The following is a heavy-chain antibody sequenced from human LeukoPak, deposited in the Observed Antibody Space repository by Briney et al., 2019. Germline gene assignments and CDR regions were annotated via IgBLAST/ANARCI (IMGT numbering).Heavy chain of an antibody. J-gene: IGHJ4*02. D-gene: IGHD3-16*01. CDR2: VKQDGSGE. V-gene: IGHV3-7*03. CDR1: GFNLTDYW. Sequence: GGSLRLSCAASGFNLTDYWMSWVRQAPGKGLEWVANVKQDGSGEYYVDSVRGRFTISRDNAKNSLFLQMNSLRAEDTAVYYCARTMGLGPGGHFDYWGQGTLVTVSA. CDR3: ARTMGLGPGGHFDY.